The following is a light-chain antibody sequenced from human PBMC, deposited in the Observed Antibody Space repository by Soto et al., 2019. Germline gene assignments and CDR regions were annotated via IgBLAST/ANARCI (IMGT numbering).Light chain of an antibody. J-gene: IGKJ3*01. CDR2: AAS. CDR3: QQVNNYPFT. Sequence: DIQLTQSPSFLSASVGDRVSITCRASQGISSSLVWYQQKAGKAPQLLIYAASTLQSGVPSRFTGSGSGTEFTLTISSLQPEDFAAYYCQQVNNYPFTFGPGTKVDIK. CDR1: QGISSS. V-gene: IGKV1-9*01.